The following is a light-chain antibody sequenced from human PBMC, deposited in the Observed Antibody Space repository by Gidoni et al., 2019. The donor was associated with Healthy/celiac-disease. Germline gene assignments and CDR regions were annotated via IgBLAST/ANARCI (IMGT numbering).Light chain of an antibody. V-gene: IGKV4-1*01. CDR3: QQYYSTLPYT. Sequence: DIVMTQSPDSLAVSLGERAAINCKSSQSVLYSSTNKNYLAWDQQKPGQPPKLLIYWASTRESGVPDRFSGSGSGTDFTLTISSLQAEDVAVYYCQQYYSTLPYTFGQGTKLEIK. CDR2: WAS. CDR1: QSVLYSSTNKNY. J-gene: IGKJ2*01.